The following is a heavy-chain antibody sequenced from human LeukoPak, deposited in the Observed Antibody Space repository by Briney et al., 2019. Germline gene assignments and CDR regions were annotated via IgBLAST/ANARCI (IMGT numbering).Heavy chain of an antibody. J-gene: IGHJ5*02. Sequence: SGPTLAHPTLPLTLTPTFLGSSLSTNGVGVGWIRQPPGKALEWLGFIYWNDDKRYSPSLKRRLTITKDTSKNQVVLKMANMDPVDTGTYSCAHRSFYDNSGYSAWGQRTPGTVSS. D-gene: IGHD3-22*01. CDR3: AHRSFYDNSGYSA. CDR2: IYWNDDK. V-gene: IGHV2-5*01. CDR1: GSSLSTNGVG.